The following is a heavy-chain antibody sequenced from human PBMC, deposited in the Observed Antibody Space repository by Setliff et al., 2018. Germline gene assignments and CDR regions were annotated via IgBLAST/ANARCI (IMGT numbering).Heavy chain of an antibody. Sequence: GASVKVSCKVSGYTLTELSMHWVRQAPGKGLEWMGGFDPEDGETIYAQKFQGRVTMTEDTSTDTAYMELSSLRSEDTAVYYCARGYSYGYDSGYYFDYWGQGTLVTVSS. D-gene: IGHD5-18*01. V-gene: IGHV1-24*01. CDR3: ARGYSYGYDSGYYFDY. CDR2: FDPEDGET. J-gene: IGHJ4*02. CDR1: GYTLTELS.